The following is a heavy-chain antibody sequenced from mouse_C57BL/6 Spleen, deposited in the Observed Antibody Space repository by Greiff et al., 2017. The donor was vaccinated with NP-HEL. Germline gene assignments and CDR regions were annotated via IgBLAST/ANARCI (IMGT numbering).Heavy chain of an antibody. J-gene: IGHJ2*01. CDR3: ARDPTVVAHYFDY. V-gene: IGHV5-4*01. CDR1: GFTFSSYA. D-gene: IGHD1-1*01. Sequence: EVMLVESGGGLVKPGGSLKLSCAASGFTFSSYAMSWVRQTPEKRLEWVATISDGGSYTYYPDNVKGRFTISRGNAKNNLYLQMSHLKSEDTAMYYCARDPTVVAHYFDYWGQGTTLTVSS. CDR2: ISDGGSYT.